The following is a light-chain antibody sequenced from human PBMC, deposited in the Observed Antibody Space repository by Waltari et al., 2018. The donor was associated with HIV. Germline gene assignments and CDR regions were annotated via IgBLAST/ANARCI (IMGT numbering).Light chain of an antibody. Sequence: QSVLPQSPSVSAAPGQRVTISCSGSSPNMGNKDVPWHQQPPGRAPKVLIYDNDKRPSGIPDRFSGSKSGTSATLDITGLQTGDEADYYCATWHTSLRAHVVFGGGTKVTVL. J-gene: IGLJ2*01. CDR1: SPNMGNKD. V-gene: IGLV1-51*01. CDR3: ATWHTSLRAHVV. CDR2: DND.